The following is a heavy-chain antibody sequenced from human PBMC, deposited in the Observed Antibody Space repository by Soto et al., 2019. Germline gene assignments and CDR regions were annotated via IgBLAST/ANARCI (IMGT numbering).Heavy chain of an antibody. D-gene: IGHD2-2*01. V-gene: IGHV4-39*01. J-gene: IGHJ4*02. CDR2: IYYSGST. Sequence: SETLSLTCTVSGGSISSYYWGWIRQPPGKGLEWIGSIYYSGSTYYNPSLKSRVTISVDTSKNQFSLKLSSVTAADTAVYYCARQGEDCSSTSCLPHFDYWGQGTLVTVSS. CDR3: ARQGEDCSSTSCLPHFDY. CDR1: GGSISSYY.